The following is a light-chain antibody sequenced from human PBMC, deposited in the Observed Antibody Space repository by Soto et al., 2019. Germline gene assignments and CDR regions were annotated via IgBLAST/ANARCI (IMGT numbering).Light chain of an antibody. CDR2: EVS. CDR1: SSDVGGYDY. J-gene: IGLJ1*01. CDR3: SSYSISTAYL. V-gene: IGLV2-14*01. Sequence: QSVLTQPASVSGSPGQSITISCTGTSSDVGGYDYVSWYQLHPGKAPKLMVSEVSNRPSGVSYRFSGSKSGNTASLTISGLQAEDEADYFCSSYSISTAYLFGTGTKVTVL.